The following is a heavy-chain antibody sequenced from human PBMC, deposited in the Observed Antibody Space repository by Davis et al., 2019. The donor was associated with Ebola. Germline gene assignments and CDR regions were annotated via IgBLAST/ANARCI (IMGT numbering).Heavy chain of an antibody. Sequence: SVKVSCKASGYTFTSYGISWVRQAPGQGLEWMGGIITSLGTTHYARKFQGSVSFTADGSTNTVHMELSSLSSEDTAMYYCAASLGGSTGYNQGWGQGTLVTVSS. J-gene: IGHJ4*02. CDR1: GYTFTSYG. CDR3: AASLGGSTGYNQG. V-gene: IGHV1-69*13. D-gene: IGHD5-12*01. CDR2: IITSLGTT.